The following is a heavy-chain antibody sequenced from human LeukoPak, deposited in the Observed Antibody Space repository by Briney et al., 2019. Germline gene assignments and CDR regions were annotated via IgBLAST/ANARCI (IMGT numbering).Heavy chain of an antibody. CDR1: GGSISSGGYY. CDR3: AREYSSSSRFDP. D-gene: IGHD6-6*01. Sequence: SETLSLTCTVSGGSISSGGYYWSWIRQPPGQGLEWIGYIYHSGSTYYNPSLKSRVTISVDRSKNQFSLKLSSVTAADTAVYYCAREYSSSSRFDPWGQGTLVTVSS. V-gene: IGHV4-30-2*01. J-gene: IGHJ5*02. CDR2: IYHSGST.